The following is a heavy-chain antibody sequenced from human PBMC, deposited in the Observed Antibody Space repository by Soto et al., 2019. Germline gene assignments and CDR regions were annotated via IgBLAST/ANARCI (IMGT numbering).Heavy chain of an antibody. CDR1: GFTFSSYG. Sequence: PGGSLRLSCAASGFTFSSYGMHWVRQAPGKGLEWVAVIWYDGSNKYYADSVKGRFTISRDNSKNTLYLQMNSLRAEDTAVYYCARELVAAHPGSVYYYMDVWGKGTTVTVSS. CDR3: ARELVAAHPGSVYYYMDV. J-gene: IGHJ6*03. D-gene: IGHD5-12*01. CDR2: IWYDGSNK. V-gene: IGHV3-33*01.